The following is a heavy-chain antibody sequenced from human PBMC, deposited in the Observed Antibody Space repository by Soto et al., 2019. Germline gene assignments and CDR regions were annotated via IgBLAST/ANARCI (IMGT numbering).Heavy chain of an antibody. Sequence: ASVKVSCKASGYTFTSYGISWVRQAPGQGLEWMGWISAYNGNTNYAQKPQGRVTMTTDTSTSTAYMELRSLRSDDTAVYYCARDHRGVPAATLMRYYGMDVWGQGTTVTVSS. CDR1: GYTFTSYG. J-gene: IGHJ6*02. V-gene: IGHV1-18*01. CDR2: ISAYNGNT. CDR3: ARDHRGVPAATLMRYYGMDV. D-gene: IGHD2-2*01.